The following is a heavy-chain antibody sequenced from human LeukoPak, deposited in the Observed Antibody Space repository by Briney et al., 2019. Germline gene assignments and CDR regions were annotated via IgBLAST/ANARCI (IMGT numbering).Heavy chain of an antibody. Sequence: GGSLRLSCAASGFTVSSNFLSWVRQAPGKGLEWVANIKQDGSEKYYVDSVKGRFTISRDNAKNSLYLQMNSLRAEDTAVYYCARRRYSGSSQHFDYWGQGTLVTVSS. CDR3: ARRRYSGSSQHFDY. V-gene: IGHV3-7*01. J-gene: IGHJ4*02. CDR2: IKQDGSEK. D-gene: IGHD1-26*01. CDR1: GFTVSSNF.